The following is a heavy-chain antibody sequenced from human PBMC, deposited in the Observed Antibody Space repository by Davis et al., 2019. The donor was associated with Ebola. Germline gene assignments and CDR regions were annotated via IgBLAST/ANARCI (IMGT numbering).Heavy chain of an antibody. CDR1: GFTFSSYT. D-gene: IGHD1-26*01. CDR3: ARDGPKWEPPH. CDR2: ITSGSETM. J-gene: IGHJ4*02. Sequence: GESLKISCAASGFTFSSYTMNWVRQAPGKGLEWISYITSGSETMRYADSVKGRFAVSRDNAKNSLYLQMTTLRDEDTATYYCARDGPKWEPPHWGQGTLVIVSS. V-gene: IGHV3-48*02.